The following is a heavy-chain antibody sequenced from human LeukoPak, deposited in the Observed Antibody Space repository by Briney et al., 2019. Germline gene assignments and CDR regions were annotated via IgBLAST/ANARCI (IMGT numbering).Heavy chain of an antibody. CDR2: IYTSGNT. D-gene: IGHD3-10*01. CDR1: GDSISSGDYY. CDR3: TKYGSGKLFDP. J-gene: IGHJ5*02. V-gene: IGHV4-61*02. Sequence: SETLSLTCTVSGDSISSGDYYWSWVRQPAGQGLEWIGRIYTSGNTNYNPSLKSRITISMDTSKNQFSLKLSSVTAADTAVYCCTKYGSGKLFDPWGQGTLVTVSS.